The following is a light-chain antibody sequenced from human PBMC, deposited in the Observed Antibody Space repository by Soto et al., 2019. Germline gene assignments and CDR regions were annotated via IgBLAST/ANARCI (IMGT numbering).Light chain of an antibody. J-gene: IGKJ1*01. CDR2: GAS. Sequence: EIVLTQFPATLSLSPGERATLSCRASQSVSSSYLAWYQQKPGQAPRLLIYGASSRATGIPDRFSGSGSGTDFALAIGRLEPEDFAVYYCQQYGRSPWTFGQGTKVDIK. V-gene: IGKV3-20*01. CDR3: QQYGRSPWT. CDR1: QSVSSSY.